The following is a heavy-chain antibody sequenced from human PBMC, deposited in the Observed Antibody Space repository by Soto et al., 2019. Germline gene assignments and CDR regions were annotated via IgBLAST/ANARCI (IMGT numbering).Heavy chain of an antibody. CDR1: GFTFSSYA. J-gene: IGHJ4*02. D-gene: IGHD3-3*01. CDR2: ISGSGGST. Sequence: GGSLRLSCAASGFTFSSYAMSWVRQAPGEGLEWVSAISGSGGSTYYADSVKGRFTISRDNSKNTLYLQMNSLRAEDTAVYYCAKDGVGFWSGYSGYWGQGTLVTVSS. CDR3: AKDGVGFWSGYSGY. V-gene: IGHV3-23*01.